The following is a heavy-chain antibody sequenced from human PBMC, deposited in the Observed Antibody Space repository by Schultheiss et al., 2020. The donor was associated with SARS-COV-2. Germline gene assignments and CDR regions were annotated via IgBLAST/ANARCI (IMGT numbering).Heavy chain of an antibody. CDR3: AELITIFGVAPGGMDV. Sequence: ASVKVSCEASGYTFTSYYMHWVRQAPGQGLEWMGIINPSGGSTSYAQKFQGRVTMTRDTSTSTVYMELSSLRSEDTAVYYCAELITIFGVAPGGMDVWGQGTTVTVSS. CDR1: GYTFTSYY. D-gene: IGHD3-3*01. J-gene: IGHJ6*02. V-gene: IGHV1-46*01. CDR2: INPSGGST.